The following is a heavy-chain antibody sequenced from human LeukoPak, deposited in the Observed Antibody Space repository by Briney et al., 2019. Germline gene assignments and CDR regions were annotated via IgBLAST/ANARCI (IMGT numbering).Heavy chain of an antibody. J-gene: IGHJ4*02. V-gene: IGHV4-59*11. CDR1: GGSISSHY. CDR3: ASGGRLYSSS. Sequence: PSETLSLTCAVSGGSISSHYWSWIRQPPGKGLEWIGYIDYSGSTNYNPSLKSRVTISVDTSKNQRSLKLSSVTAADTAVYYCASGGRLYSSSWGQGTLVTVSS. D-gene: IGHD6-13*01. CDR2: IDYSGST.